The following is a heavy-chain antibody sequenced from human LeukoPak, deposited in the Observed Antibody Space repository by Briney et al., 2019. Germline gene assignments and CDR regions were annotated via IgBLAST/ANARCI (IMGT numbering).Heavy chain of an antibody. CDR2: ISSSGSTI. Sequence: PGGSLRLSCAASGFTFSSYEMNWVRQAPGKGLEWVSYISSSGSTINYADSVKGRFTISRDNAKNSLYLQMNSLRAEDTAVYYCARESDIDCSSTSCPGFDIWGQGTMVTVSS. V-gene: IGHV3-48*03. CDR3: ARESDIDCSSTSCPGFDI. CDR1: GFTFSSYE. D-gene: IGHD2-2*01. J-gene: IGHJ3*02.